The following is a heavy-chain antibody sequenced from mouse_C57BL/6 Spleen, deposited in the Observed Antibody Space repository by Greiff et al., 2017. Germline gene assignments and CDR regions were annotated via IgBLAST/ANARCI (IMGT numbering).Heavy chain of an antibody. D-gene: IGHD1-1*01. CDR2: IDPSDSYT. CDR3: ARGRDYYGNSPDY. Sequence: VQLQQPGAELVMPGASVKLSCKASGYTFTSYWMHWVKQRPGQGLEWIGEIDPSDSYTNYNQKFKGKSTLTVDKSSSTAYMQLSSLTSEDSAVYYCARGRDYYGNSPDYWGQGTTLTVSS. CDR1: GYTFTSYW. V-gene: IGHV1-69*01. J-gene: IGHJ2*01.